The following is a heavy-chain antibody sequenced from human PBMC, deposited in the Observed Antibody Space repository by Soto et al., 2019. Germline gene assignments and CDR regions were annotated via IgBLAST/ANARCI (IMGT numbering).Heavy chain of an antibody. V-gene: IGHV4-39*01. J-gene: IGHJ5*02. CDR1: GTSISSSDYY. D-gene: IGHD2-8*02. CDR2: INSSGRA. Sequence: QLQLQESGPGLVKPSETLSLTCTVSGTSISSSDYYWGWIRQPPGKGLEWIGSINSSGRAYYNPSLKRRVTISVDTSKNQCSLKLTSATAANTAVYYCARLSGGRSVYLDPWCQGTLVSVSS. CDR3: ARLSGGRSVYLDP.